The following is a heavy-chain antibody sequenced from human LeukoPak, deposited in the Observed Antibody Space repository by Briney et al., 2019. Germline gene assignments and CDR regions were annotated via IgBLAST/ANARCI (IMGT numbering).Heavy chain of an antibody. Sequence: GGSLRLSCAASGFTFSSYAMHWVRQAPGKGLEWVAVTSYDGSNKYYADSVKGRFTISRDNSKNTLYLQMNSLRAEDTAVYYCARDDIHYGSYYYYYGMDVWGKGTTVTVSS. J-gene: IGHJ6*04. CDR3: ARDDIHYGSYYYYYGMDV. D-gene: IGHD3-10*01. CDR1: GFTFSSYA. CDR2: TSYDGSNK. V-gene: IGHV3-30*04.